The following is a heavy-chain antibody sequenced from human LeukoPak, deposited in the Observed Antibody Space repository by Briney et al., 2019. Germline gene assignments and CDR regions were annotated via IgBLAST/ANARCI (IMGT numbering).Heavy chain of an antibody. J-gene: IGHJ4*02. CDR1: EFTFSSYA. CDR2: ISDSGGST. D-gene: IGHD3-10*01. Sequence: GGSLRLSCTASEFTFSSYAMSWVRQAPGKGLEWVSAISDSGGSTYYADFVKGRFTISRDNSKNTLYLQMNSLRAEDTAVYYCARGITMVRGVIRDYWGQGTLVTVSS. CDR3: ARGITMVRGVIRDY. V-gene: IGHV3-23*01.